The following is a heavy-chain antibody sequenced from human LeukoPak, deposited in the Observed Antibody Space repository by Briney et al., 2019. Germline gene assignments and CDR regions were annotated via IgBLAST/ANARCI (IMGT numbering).Heavy chain of an antibody. V-gene: IGHV4-34*01. CDR2: INHSGST. CDR3: ARGSPSRYCSSTSCSKYFQH. CDR1: GGSFSGYY. J-gene: IGHJ1*01. Sequence: SETQSLTCAVYGGSFSGYYWSWIRQPPGKGLEWIGEINHSGSTNYNPSLKSQVTISVDTSKNQFSLKLSSVTAADTAVYYCARGSPSRYCSSTSCSKYFQHWGQGTLVTVSS. D-gene: IGHD2-2*01.